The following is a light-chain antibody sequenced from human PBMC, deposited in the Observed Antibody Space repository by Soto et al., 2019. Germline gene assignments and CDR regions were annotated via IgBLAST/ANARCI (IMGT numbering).Light chain of an antibody. CDR2: DVS. J-gene: IGLJ1*01. V-gene: IGLV2-11*01. CDR1: SSDVGGYNY. CDR3: CSYAGSYTFV. Sequence: QSALTQPRSVSGSPGQSATISCTGTSSDVGGYNYVSWYQQHPGKAPKLMIYDVSKRPSGVPDRFSGSKSGNTASLTISGLHAEHEADYYCCSYAGSYTFVFGTGTKLTVL.